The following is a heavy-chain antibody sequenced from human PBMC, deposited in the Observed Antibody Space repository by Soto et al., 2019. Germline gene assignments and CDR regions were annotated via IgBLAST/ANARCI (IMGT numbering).Heavy chain of an antibody. CDR3: ARGLFSENYYSGGWYYFDY. CDR2: INHSGST. J-gene: IGHJ4*02. CDR1: GGSFSGYY. V-gene: IGHV4-34*01. Sequence: QVQLQQWGAGLLKPSETLSLTCAVYGGSFSGYYWTWIRQSPGKGLEWIGQINHSGSTTYTPSHRSRVTTSLATSKNQFSLELSSVTAADTAVYYCARGLFSENYYSGGWYYFDYWGQGTLVTVSS. D-gene: IGHD1-26*01.